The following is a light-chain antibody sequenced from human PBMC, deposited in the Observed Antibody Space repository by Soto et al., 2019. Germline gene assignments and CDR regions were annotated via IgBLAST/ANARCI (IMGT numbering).Light chain of an antibody. Sequence: DTQMTQSPSTLSASVGDRVTITCRASQSISSWLAWHQQKPGKAPKLLIYDASSLESGVPSRFCGRGSGTEFTLTISSVQSDDFATYYCQQYNSYSWSLGQGIKVEIK. V-gene: IGKV1-5*01. CDR1: QSISSW. CDR2: DAS. J-gene: IGKJ1*01. CDR3: QQYNSYSWS.